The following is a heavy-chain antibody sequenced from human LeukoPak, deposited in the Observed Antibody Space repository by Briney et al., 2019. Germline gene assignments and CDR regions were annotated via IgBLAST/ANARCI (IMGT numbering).Heavy chain of an antibody. V-gene: IGHV1-8*01. D-gene: IGHD6-19*01. Sequence: ASVKVSCKASGYTFTSYDINWVRQATGQGLEWMGWMNPNSGNTGYARKFQGRVTMTRNTSISTAYMELSSLRSEDTAVYYCARGYKPGYSSGWSIFDYWGQGTLVTVPS. CDR1: GYTFTSYD. CDR2: MNPNSGNT. CDR3: ARGYKPGYSSGWSIFDY. J-gene: IGHJ4*02.